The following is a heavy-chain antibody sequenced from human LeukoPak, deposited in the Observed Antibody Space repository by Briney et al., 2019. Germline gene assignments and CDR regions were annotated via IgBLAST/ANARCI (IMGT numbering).Heavy chain of an antibody. CDR2: IFAGGDV. CDR3: ARVSFYAFDT. D-gene: IGHD2/OR15-2a*01. Sequence: GGSLRLSCAASGFSVSNHYMSWVRQAPGKGLEWVSIIFAGGDVYYADSVKGRFTIPRDNVKNMVFLQMNRLTGEDTALYYCARVSFYAFDTWGQGTRVTVSS. V-gene: IGHV3-53*01. CDR1: GFSVSNHY. J-gene: IGHJ3*02.